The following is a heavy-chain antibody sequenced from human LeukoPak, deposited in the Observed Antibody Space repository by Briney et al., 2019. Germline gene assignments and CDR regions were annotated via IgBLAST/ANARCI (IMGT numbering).Heavy chain of an antibody. J-gene: IGHJ6*02. CDR2: IYYSGST. D-gene: IGHD5-18*01. CDR1: GGSISSSSYC. Sequence: SGTLSLTCTVSGGSISSSSYCWGWIRQPPGKGLEWIGSIYYSGSTYYNPSLKSRVTISVDTSKNQFSLKLSSVTAADTAVYYCARMSYGLYSYYYYYGMDVWGQGTTVTVSS. V-gene: IGHV4-39*01. CDR3: ARMSYGLYSYYYYYGMDV.